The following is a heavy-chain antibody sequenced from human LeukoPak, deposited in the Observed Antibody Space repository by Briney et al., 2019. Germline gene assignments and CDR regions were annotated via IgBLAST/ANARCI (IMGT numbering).Heavy chain of an antibody. J-gene: IGHJ3*02. CDR1: GFTFSIYS. CDR2: ISSSSSYI. CDR3: ARGYRAAAGNRAFDI. D-gene: IGHD6-13*01. V-gene: IGHV3-21*01. Sequence: GGSLRLSCAASGFTFSIYSMNSVRQAPRKGLEWVLSISSSSSYIYYADSVKGRFTNARDNAKNSLYLQMNSLRAGDTAVYYCARGYRAAAGNRAFDIWGQGTMVTVSS.